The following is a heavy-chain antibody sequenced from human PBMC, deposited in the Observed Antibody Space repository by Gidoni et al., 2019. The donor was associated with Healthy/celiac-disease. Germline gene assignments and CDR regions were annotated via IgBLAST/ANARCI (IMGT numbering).Heavy chain of an antibody. CDR3: ARGNYDSSGYVNYFDY. D-gene: IGHD3-22*01. V-gene: IGHV3-64*01. Sequence: EVQLVESGGGLVQPGGSLRLSSAASGFNFSSYAMHWVRQAPGKGLEYVSASVSNGGSTYYANSLKGRFTISRDNSKNTLYLQIGSRRAEDMAVYYCARGNYDSSGYVNYFDYWGQGTLVTVSS. J-gene: IGHJ4*02. CDR2: SVSNGGST. CDR1: GFNFSSYA.